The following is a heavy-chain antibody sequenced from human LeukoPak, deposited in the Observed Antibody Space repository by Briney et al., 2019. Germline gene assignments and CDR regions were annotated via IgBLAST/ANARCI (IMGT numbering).Heavy chain of an antibody. CDR1: GGTFSSYA. CDR2: INPNSGGT. Sequence: ASVKVSCKASGGTFSSYAVSWVRQAPGQGLGWMGWINPNSGGTNYAQKSQGRVTMTRDTSISTAYMELSRLRSDDTAVYYCARGLYPFNYFDYWGQGTLVTVSS. V-gene: IGHV1-2*02. CDR3: ARGLYPFNYFDY. D-gene: IGHD2-8*01. J-gene: IGHJ4*02.